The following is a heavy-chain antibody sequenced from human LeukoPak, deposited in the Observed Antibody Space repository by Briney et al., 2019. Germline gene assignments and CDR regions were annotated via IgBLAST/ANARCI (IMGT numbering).Heavy chain of an antibody. J-gene: IGHJ4*02. V-gene: IGHV1-46*01. D-gene: IGHD6-13*01. CDR1: GYTFTSCY. CDR3: ARASAAAAGRRVDY. Sequence: ASVKVSCKASGYTFTSCYMHWVRQAPGQGLEWMGIINPSGGSTNYAQKFQGRVTMTRDTSTSTVYMDLSSLRSEDTAVYYCARASAAAAGRRVDYWGQGTLVTVSS. CDR2: INPSGGST.